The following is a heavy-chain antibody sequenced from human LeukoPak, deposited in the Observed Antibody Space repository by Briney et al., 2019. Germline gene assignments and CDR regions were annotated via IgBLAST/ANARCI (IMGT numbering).Heavy chain of an antibody. Sequence: ASVKVSCKASGGTFSSYAISWVRQAPGQGLEWMGRIIPIFGTANYAQKFQGRVTITTDESTSTAYMELSSLRSEDTAVYYCASVSELPTYYYDSSGRRDAFDIWGQGTMVAVSS. CDR1: GGTFSSYA. CDR2: IIPIFGTA. J-gene: IGHJ3*02. D-gene: IGHD3-22*01. CDR3: ASVSELPTYYYDSSGRRDAFDI. V-gene: IGHV1-69*05.